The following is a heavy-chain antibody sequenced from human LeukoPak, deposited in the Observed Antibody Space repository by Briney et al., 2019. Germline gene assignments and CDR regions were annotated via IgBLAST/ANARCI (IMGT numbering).Heavy chain of an antibody. J-gene: IGHJ5*02. Sequence: SQTLSLTCTVSGGSISSGGYYWSWIRQHPGKGLEWIGYIYYSGSTYYNPSLKSRVTISVDTSKNQFSLKVSSVTAADTAVYYCARDPKNYGDYRGWFDPWGQGTLVTVSS. CDR2: IYYSGST. D-gene: IGHD4-17*01. CDR3: ARDPKNYGDYRGWFDP. CDR1: GGSISSGGYY. V-gene: IGHV4-31*03.